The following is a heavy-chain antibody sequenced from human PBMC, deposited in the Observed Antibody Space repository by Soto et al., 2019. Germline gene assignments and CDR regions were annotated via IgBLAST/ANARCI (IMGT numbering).Heavy chain of an antibody. V-gene: IGHV4-34*01. CDR1: GGSLSGNY. CDR2: THHSGST. D-gene: IGHD2-21*02. Sequence: PSETLSLTCAVYGGSLSGNYWGWIRQPPGKGLEWIGETHHSGSTAYNPSLKSRVTISVDTSRNQFSLKLNSVTAADTAVYYCARTTAAIHLNYWSQGTLVTVCS. J-gene: IGHJ4*02. CDR3: ARTTAAIHLNY.